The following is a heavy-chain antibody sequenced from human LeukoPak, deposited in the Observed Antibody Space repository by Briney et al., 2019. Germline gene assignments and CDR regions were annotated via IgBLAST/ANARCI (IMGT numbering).Heavy chain of an antibody. Sequence: GGSLRLSCAASGFTFKTYGMSWVRQAPGKGLEWLSGISGSGATTYYPDSLKGHLTISRDNSNNTLYLEMTSLRAEDTAVYYCARGVYIAAAQYGYWGQGTLVTVSS. D-gene: IGHD6-13*01. CDR1: GFTFKTYG. V-gene: IGHV3-23*01. CDR3: ARGVYIAAAQYGY. CDR2: ISGSGATT. J-gene: IGHJ4*02.